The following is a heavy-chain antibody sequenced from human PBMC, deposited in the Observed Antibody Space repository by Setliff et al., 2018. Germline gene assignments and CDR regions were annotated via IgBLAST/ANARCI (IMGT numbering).Heavy chain of an antibody. CDR3: ARVGRYVDTAMVFDY. J-gene: IGHJ4*02. CDR1: GYTFTSYY. CDR2: INPSGGST. Sequence: ASVKVSCKASGYTFTSYYMHWVRQAPGQGLEWMGIINPSGGSTSYSQKFQGRVTMTRDTSTSTVYMELSSLRSEDTAVYYCARVGRYVDTAMVFDYWGQGTLVTVSS. V-gene: IGHV1-46*01. D-gene: IGHD5-18*01.